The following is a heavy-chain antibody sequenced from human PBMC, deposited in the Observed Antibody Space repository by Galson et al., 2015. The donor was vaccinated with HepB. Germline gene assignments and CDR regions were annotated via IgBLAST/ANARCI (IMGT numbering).Heavy chain of an antibody. CDR2: ISCDGSNI. CDR1: GFTFRSYG. V-gene: IGHV3-30*03. Sequence: SLRLSCAASGFTFRSYGMHWVRQAPGKGLEWVACISCDGSNIYYADSVKGRFTISRDNSKDTLYVQMNGLRGEDTAVYYCARDRSSFGRHYFDYWGQGTLVTVSS. J-gene: IGHJ4*02. CDR3: ARDRSSFGRHYFDY. D-gene: IGHD6-6*01.